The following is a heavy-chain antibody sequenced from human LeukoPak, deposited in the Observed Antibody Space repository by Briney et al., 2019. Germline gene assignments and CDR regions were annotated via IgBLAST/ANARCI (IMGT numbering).Heavy chain of an antibody. J-gene: IGHJ4*02. D-gene: IGHD2-2*01. CDR1: GFTLSSYS. V-gene: IGHV3-21*01. CDR3: ARSGSELLLHY. Sequence: GGSLRLSCAASGFTLSSYSMNWVRQAPGEGLEWVSSISSSSSYIYYADSVKGRFTISRDNAKNSLYLQMNSLRAEDTAVYYCARSGSELLLHYWGQGTLVTVSS. CDR2: ISSSSSYI.